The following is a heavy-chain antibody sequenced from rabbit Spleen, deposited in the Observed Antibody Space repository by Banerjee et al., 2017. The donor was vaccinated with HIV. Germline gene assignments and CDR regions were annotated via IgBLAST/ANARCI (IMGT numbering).Heavy chain of an antibody. V-gene: IGHV1S7*01. Sequence: QLKESGGGLVQPGGSLKLSCKASGFDFSTYYMSWVRQAPGKGLEWIGYIDPIFGTTYYASWVNGRFTISSHNAQSTVDLKMTSLTAADTATYFCARAIVPWLGLTRLDLWGPGTLVTVS. J-gene: IGHJ3*01. CDR1: GFDFSTYY. D-gene: IGHD4-1*01. CDR2: IDPIFGTT. CDR3: ARAIVPWLGLTRLDL.